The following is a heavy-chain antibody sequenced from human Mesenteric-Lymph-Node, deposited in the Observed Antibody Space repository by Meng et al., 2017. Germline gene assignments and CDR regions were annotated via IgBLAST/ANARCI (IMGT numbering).Heavy chain of an antibody. Sequence: GESLKISCAASGFTFSSYAMHWVRQAPGKGLEWVAVISYDGSNKYYADSVKGRFTISRDNSKNTLYLQMNSLRAEDTAVYYCARGRTRSYYDSSGYYYFDYWGQGTLVTVSS. J-gene: IGHJ4*02. D-gene: IGHD3-22*01. CDR2: ISYDGSNK. CDR3: ARGRTRSYYDSSGYYYFDY. CDR1: GFTFSSYA. V-gene: IGHV3-30*04.